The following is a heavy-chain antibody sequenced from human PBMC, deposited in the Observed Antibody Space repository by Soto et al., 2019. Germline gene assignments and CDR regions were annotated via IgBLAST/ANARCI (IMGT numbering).Heavy chain of an antibody. CDR2: INHSGST. CDR3: ASSPRNTTRAAAGFGY. D-gene: IGHD6-13*01. V-gene: IGHV4-34*01. Sequence: LTCAVYGGSFSGYYWSWIRQHPGKGLEWIGEINHSGSTNYNPSLKSRDTISVDTSNTKFSRKLSAVTAADTAVYYGASSPRNTTRAAAGFGYWGQGTLVTVSS. J-gene: IGHJ4*02. CDR1: GGSFSGYY.